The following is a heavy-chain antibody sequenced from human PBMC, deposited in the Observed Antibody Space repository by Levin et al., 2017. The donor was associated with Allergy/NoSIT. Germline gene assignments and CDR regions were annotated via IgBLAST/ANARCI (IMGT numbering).Heavy chain of an antibody. CDR3: ATGTDYGGTLRLAFDI. CDR2: ISGSGGST. J-gene: IGHJ3*02. V-gene: IGHV3-23*01. Sequence: GGSLRLSCAASGFTFSSYAMNWVRQAPGKGLEWVSTISGSGGSTYYADSVKGRFTISRDNSKNTLYLQLNSLRAEDTAVYYCATGTDYGGTLRLAFDIWGQGTMVTVSS. D-gene: IGHD4-23*01. CDR1: GFTFSSYA.